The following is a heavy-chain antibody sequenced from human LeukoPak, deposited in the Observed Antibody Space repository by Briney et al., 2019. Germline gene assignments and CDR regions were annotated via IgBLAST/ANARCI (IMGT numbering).Heavy chain of an antibody. J-gene: IGHJ6*04. CDR2: ISYDGSNK. CDR1: GFTFSSYA. Sequence: GGSLRLSCAASGFTFSSYAMHWVRQAPGKGLEWVAVISYDGSNKYYADSVKGRFTISRDNSKNTLYLQMNSLRAEDTAVYYCAREESSGWFPHYYYGMDVWGKGTTVTVSS. D-gene: IGHD6-19*01. CDR3: AREESSGWFPHYYYGMDV. V-gene: IGHV3-30*04.